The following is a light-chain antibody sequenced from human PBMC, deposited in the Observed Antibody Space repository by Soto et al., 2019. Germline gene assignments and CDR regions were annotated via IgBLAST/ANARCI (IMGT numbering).Light chain of an antibody. J-gene: IGKJ3*01. CDR2: KAS. CDR3: QQYNSYPFT. CDR1: QNINTW. Sequence: DIQMTQSPSTLSASVGDSVTISCRPSQNINTWLAWYQQKPGKAPKLLIYKASNLEVGVPSRFSASGSGTEFTLTIISLHPDDFADYYCQQYNSYPFTFGPGTKVDIK. V-gene: IGKV1-5*03.